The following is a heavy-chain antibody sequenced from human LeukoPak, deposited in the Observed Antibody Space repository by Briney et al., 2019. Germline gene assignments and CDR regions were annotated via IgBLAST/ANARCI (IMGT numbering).Heavy chain of an antibody. Sequence: PGGSLRLSCAASEFTFSDYYMSWIRQAPGKGLEWISYISSSGTDTSYADSVKGRFTISRDNAKNSLYLQMNSLRAEDTAVYYCARDQGHSGGRRGSLDYWGQGTLVTVSS. J-gene: IGHJ4*02. CDR1: EFTFSDYY. CDR3: ARDQGHSGGRRGSLDY. D-gene: IGHD4-23*01. V-gene: IGHV3-11*05. CDR2: ISSSGTDT.